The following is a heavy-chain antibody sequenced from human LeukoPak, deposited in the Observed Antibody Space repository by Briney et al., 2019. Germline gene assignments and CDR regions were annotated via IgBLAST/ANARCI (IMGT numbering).Heavy chain of an antibody. V-gene: IGHV1-2*02. J-gene: IGHJ4*02. Sequence: ASVKVPCKASGYTFTGYYMHWVRQAPGQGLEWMGWINPNSGGTNYAQKFQGRVTMTRDTSISTAYMELSRLRSDDTAVYYCARVYYGSGSHIDYWGQGTLVTVSS. CDR1: GYTFTGYY. CDR3: ARVYYGSGSHIDY. CDR2: INPNSGGT. D-gene: IGHD3-10*01.